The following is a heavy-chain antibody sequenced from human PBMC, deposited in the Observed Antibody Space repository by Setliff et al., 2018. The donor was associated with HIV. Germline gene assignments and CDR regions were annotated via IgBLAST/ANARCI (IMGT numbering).Heavy chain of an antibody. J-gene: IGHJ4*02. V-gene: IGHV1-2*02. Sequence: GASVKVSCKTFGYRFTDFYVNWVRQAPGQGLEWMGWINPKSGATKNAQKFQGRVTMTRDTSISTVYMELSSLRSDDTALYFCARRAEDLAINPPSFDCYFDYWGQGTPVTVSS. D-gene: IGHD3-9*01. CDR2: INPKSGAT. CDR1: GYRFTDFY. CDR3: ARRAEDLAINPPSFDCYFDY.